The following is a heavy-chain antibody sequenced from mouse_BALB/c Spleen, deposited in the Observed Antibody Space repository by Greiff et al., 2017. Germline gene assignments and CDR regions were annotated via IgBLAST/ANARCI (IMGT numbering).Heavy chain of an antibody. Sequence: VQLKESGPGLVKPSQSLSLTCTVTGYSITSDYAWNWIRQFPGNKLEWMGYISYSGSTSYNPSLKSRISITRDTSKNQFFLQLNSVTTEDTATYYCAREGWDWYFDVWGAGTTVTVSS. CDR3: AREGWDWYFDV. CDR1: GYSITSDYA. J-gene: IGHJ1*01. D-gene: IGHD1-1*02. CDR2: ISYSGST. V-gene: IGHV3-2*02.